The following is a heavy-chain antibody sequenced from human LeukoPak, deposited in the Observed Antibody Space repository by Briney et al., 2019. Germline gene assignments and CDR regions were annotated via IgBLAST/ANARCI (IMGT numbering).Heavy chain of an antibody. CDR1: GYTFNIHG. J-gene: IGHJ4*02. V-gene: IGHV1-18*01. CDR3: ARDPSNTSGWNPYFDY. Sequence: ASVKVSCKAAGYTFNIHGVSWVRQAPAPGHGLKGLICAYNGDTKYVQKFQGRVTMTTDTSTSRAYMELRGLRSDDTAVYYCARDPSNTSGWNPYFDYWGQGTLVTVSS. D-gene: IGHD6-19*01. CDR2: ICAYNGDT.